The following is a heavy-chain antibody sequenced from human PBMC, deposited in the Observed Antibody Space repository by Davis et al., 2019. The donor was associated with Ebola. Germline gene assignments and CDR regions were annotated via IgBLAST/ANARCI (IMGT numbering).Heavy chain of an antibody. J-gene: IGHJ6*02. D-gene: IGHD2-2*01. Sequence: SETLSLTCTVSGGSIISSSSYWGWIRQPPRKGLEWIGSIYYSGITYYNPSLKSRVTISVDTSKNQFSLKLRSVTAADTAVYYCARGPDIVLVPAAILYYYYGMDVWGQGTTVTVSS. CDR2: IYYSGIT. CDR3: ARGPDIVLVPAAILYYYYGMDV. CDR1: GGSIISSSSY. V-gene: IGHV4-39*01.